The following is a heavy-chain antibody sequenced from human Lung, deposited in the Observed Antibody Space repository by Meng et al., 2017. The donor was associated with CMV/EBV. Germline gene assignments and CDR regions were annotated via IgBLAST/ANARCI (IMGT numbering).Heavy chain of an antibody. CDR1: GYTFTGYY. J-gene: IGHJ4*02. D-gene: IGHD5-24*01. CDR2: INPNSGGT. Sequence: ASVXVSCKASGYTFTGYYMHWVRQAPGQGLEWMGWINPNSGGTNYAQKFQGRVTMTRDTSISTDYMELSRLRSDDTAVYYGARGSFRDGYNRPLGYWGQGTLVTVSS. V-gene: IGHV1-2*02. CDR3: ARGSFRDGYNRPLGY.